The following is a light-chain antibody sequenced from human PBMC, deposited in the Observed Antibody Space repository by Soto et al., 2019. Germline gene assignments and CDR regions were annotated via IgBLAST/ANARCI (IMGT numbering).Light chain of an antibody. CDR3: CSFAGSYTSYV. J-gene: IGLJ1*01. CDR1: TNY. V-gene: IGLV2-11*01. CDR2: DVN. Sequence: SALTQPRSVSGSFGQSVTISCTGATNYVSWYQQHPGKAPKLMIYDVNKRPSGVPDRFSGSKSGNTASLTISGLRAEDEADYYCCSFAGSYTSYVFGPGTKVTVL.